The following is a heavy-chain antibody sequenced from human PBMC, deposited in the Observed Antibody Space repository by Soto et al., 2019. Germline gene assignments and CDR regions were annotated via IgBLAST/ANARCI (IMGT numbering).Heavy chain of an antibody. CDR2: ISHDGGVK. CDR3: AKDLYGAGWYNYFDP. Sequence: GGSLRLSCAASGFTFSSYAMSWVRQAPGKGLEWVAMISHDGGVKHYTDSVKGRFTISRDTSNNTVYLQMNSLRPEDTAMYHCAKDLYGAGWYNYFDPWGQGTLVTVDS. D-gene: IGHD3-10*01. CDR1: GFTFSSYA. V-gene: IGHV3-30*18. J-gene: IGHJ5*02.